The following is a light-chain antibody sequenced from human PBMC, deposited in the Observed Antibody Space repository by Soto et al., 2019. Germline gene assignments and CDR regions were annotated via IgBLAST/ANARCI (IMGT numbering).Light chain of an antibody. J-gene: IGLJ1*01. CDR3: GACDDSLNGFYG. CDR2: NND. V-gene: IGLV1-44*01. Sequence: QSVLTQPPSASGTPGQRVTISCSGGSSNIGTNSVNWYQQLPGRAPKLLSYNNDLRPSWVPDHFSGSKYGTSASLAISGLQSADADDYYCGACDDSLNGFYGFGIGIKFTVL. CDR1: SSNIGTNS.